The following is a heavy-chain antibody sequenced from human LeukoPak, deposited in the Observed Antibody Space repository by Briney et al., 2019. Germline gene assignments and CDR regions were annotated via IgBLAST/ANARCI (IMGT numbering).Heavy chain of an antibody. V-gene: IGHV3-48*03. CDR3: ARDSRGSSWFFDY. J-gene: IGHJ4*02. Sequence: GGSLRLSCAASGFTFSSYEMNWVRQAPGKGLEWVSYISSSGRTFYYADSVKGRFTISRDNGKNSLYLQMNSLRVEDAAVYYCARDSRGSSWFFDYWGQGALVTVSS. CDR1: GFTFSSYE. CDR2: ISSSGRTF. D-gene: IGHD6-13*01.